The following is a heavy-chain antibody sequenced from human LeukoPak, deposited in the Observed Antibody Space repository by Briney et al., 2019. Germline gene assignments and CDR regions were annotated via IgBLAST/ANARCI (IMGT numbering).Heavy chain of an antibody. CDR1: GGSISSYY. V-gene: IGHV4-59*01. D-gene: IGHD3-10*01. CDR2: IYYSGST. CDR3: ARGWSTGSGSYFAFDI. Sequence: PSETLSLTCTVSGGSISSYYWSWIRQPPGKGLEWIGYIYYSGSTDYNPSLKSRVTISVDTSKNQFSLKLSSVTAADTAVYYCARGWSTGSGSYFAFDIWGQGTMVTVSS. J-gene: IGHJ3*02.